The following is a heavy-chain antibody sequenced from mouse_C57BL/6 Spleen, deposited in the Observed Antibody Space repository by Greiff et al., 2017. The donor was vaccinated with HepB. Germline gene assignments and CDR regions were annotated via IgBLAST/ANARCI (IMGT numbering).Heavy chain of an antibody. J-gene: IGHJ2*01. Sequence: QVQLKQPGAELVKPGASVKLSCKASGYTFTSYWMQWVKQRPGQGLEWIGEIDPSDSYTNYNQKFKGKATLTVDTSSSTAYMQLSSLTSEDSAVYYCARSSRWLLPDYWGQGTTLTVSS. V-gene: IGHV1-50*01. D-gene: IGHD2-3*01. CDR1: GYTFTSYW. CDR3: ARSSRWLLPDY. CDR2: IDPSDSYT.